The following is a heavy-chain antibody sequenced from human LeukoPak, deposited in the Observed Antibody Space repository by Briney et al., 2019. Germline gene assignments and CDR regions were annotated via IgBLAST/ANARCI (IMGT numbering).Heavy chain of an antibody. CDR3: AGFEGFQGWFDP. J-gene: IGHJ5*02. CDR1: GGSFSGYY. V-gene: IGHV4-34*01. Sequence: SETLSLTCAVYGGSFSGYYWSWIRQPPGKGLEWIGEINHGGSTNYNPSLKSRVTISVDTSKNQFSLKLRSVTAADTAVYYCAGFEGFQGWFDPWGQGTLVTVSS. CDR2: INHGGST.